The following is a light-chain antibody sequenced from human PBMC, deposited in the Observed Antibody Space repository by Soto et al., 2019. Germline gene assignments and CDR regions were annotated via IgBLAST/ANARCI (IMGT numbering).Light chain of an antibody. CDR3: QQYNNWPPIT. CDR2: GAS. V-gene: IGKV3D-15*01. Sequence: DIVMTQSPATLAVSPGERATLSCRASQSVTTNLAWYQQIPGQAPRLLIYGASTRATGIPARFRGSGSGTEFTLTISSLQSEDFAVYYCQQYNNWPPITFGQGTRLEIK. J-gene: IGKJ5*01. CDR1: QSVTTN.